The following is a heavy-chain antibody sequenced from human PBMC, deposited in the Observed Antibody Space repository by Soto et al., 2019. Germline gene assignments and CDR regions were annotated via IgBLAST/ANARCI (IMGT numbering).Heavy chain of an antibody. D-gene: IGHD1-26*01. V-gene: IGHV3-23*01. CDR3: AKDPHRGGSYYFLYFEY. CDR2: ISGSGRNT. J-gene: IGHJ4*02. Sequence: DVQLLQSGGGLVQPGGSLRLSCAASGFSFTSYAMTWVRQTPGRGLEWVSGISGSGRNTFYADSVKGRFTVSRDNSRNTLYLQMNSLRAEDTAIYYCAKDPHRGGSYYFLYFEYWGQGDLVTVSS. CDR1: GFSFTSYA.